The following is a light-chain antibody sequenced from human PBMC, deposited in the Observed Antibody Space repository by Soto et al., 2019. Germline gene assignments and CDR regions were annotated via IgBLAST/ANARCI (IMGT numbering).Light chain of an antibody. CDR2: YDS. Sequence: SSELTQPPSVSVAPGKTARITCGGNNIGSKGVHWYQQRAGQAPVLVISYDSDRPSGIPERFSGSNSENTATLTISRVEAGDEADYYCQVWDTSDPVVFGGGTKVTGL. CDR3: QVWDTSDPVV. V-gene: IGLV3-21*04. CDR1: NIGSKG. J-gene: IGLJ2*01.